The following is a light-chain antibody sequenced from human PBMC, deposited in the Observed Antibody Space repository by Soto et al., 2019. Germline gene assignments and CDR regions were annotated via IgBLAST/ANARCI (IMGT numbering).Light chain of an antibody. J-gene: IGKJ4*01. V-gene: IGKV1-33*01. CDR1: QDLSNY. CDR3: QQYDNLPLT. Sequence: DIQMTQSPSSLSASVGDRVTITCQASQDLSNYLNWYQQKPGKAPKLLIYDASNLETGVPSRFSGSGSGTEFTFTISSRQPEEIATYYCQQYDNLPLTFGGGTKVEIK. CDR2: DAS.